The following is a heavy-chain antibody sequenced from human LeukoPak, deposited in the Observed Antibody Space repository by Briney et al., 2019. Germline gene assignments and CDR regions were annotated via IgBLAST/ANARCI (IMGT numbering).Heavy chain of an antibody. CDR1: GLTFNNYW. V-gene: IGHV3-7*03. Sequence: GGSLRLSCAASGLTFNNYWMNWVRQAPGKGLEWVANIKQDGSEKKYVDSVKGRFTISRDNSKNTLYLHMNSLRAEDTAVYYCHGWFDPWGQGTLVTVSS. J-gene: IGHJ5*02. CDR2: IKQDGSEK. CDR3: HGWFDP.